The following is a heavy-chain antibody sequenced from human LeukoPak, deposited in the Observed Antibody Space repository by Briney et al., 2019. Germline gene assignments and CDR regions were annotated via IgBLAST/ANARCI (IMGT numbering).Heavy chain of an antibody. CDR2: INHSGST. CDR1: GGSFSGDY. J-gene: IGHJ4*02. D-gene: IGHD5-24*01. CDR3: ARGETGQRWLQFLKPFDY. Sequence: PAETLSHTWAVGGGSFSGDYWSWSRQPPGKGLEWSGEINHSGSTNYNPSLKSRVPISVDTSKNQFSRKLSSVTAADTAVYYCARGETGQRWLQFLKPFDYWGQGTLVTVSS. V-gene: IGHV4-34*01.